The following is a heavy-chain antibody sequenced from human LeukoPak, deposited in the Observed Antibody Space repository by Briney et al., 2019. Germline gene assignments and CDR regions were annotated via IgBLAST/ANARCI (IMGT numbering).Heavy chain of an antibody. CDR3: ARVVIIRGYHDY. CDR2: IIPIFGTA. CDR1: GYTFTSNG. V-gene: IGHV1-69*13. J-gene: IGHJ4*02. Sequence: ASVTVSCKASGYTFTSNGISWVRQAPGQGLEWMGGIIPIFGTANYAQKFQGRVTITADESTSTAYMELSSLRSEDTAVYYCARVVIIRGYHDYWGQGTLVTVSS. D-gene: IGHD3-3*01.